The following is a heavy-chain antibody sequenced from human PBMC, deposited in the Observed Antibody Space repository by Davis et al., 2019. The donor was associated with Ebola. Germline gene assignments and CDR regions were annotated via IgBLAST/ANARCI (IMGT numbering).Heavy chain of an antibody. CDR2: IYHSGST. Sequence: SETLSLTCTVSGGSISSYYWSWIRQPPGKGLEWIGSIYHSGSTYYNPSLKSRVTISVDTSKNQFSLKLSSVTAADTAVYYCARAMRDAITGTAYGMDVWGQGTTVTVSS. V-gene: IGHV4-38-2*02. CDR1: GGSISSYY. D-gene: IGHD1-20*01. J-gene: IGHJ6*02. CDR3: ARAMRDAITGTAYGMDV.